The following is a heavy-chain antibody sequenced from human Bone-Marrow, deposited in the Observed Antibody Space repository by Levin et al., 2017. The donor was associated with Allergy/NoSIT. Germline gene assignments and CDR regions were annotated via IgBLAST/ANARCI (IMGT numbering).Heavy chain of an antibody. Sequence: GESLKISCAASGFTFSSYWMSWVRQAPGKGLEWVANIKQDGSEKYYVDSVKGRFTISRDNAKNSLYLQMNSLRAEDTAVYYCATWYSGSYPSGYWGQGTLVTVSS. D-gene: IGHD1-26*01. CDR3: ATWYSGSYPSGY. V-gene: IGHV3-7*01. CDR1: GFTFSSYW. J-gene: IGHJ4*02. CDR2: IKQDGSEK.